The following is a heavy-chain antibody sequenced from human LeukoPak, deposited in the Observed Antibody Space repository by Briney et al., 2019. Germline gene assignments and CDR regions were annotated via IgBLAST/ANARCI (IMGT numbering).Heavy chain of an antibody. Sequence: ASVKVSSKASRYTFTSYYMHWVRQAPGQGLEWMGIINPSGGSTSYAQKFQGRVTMTRDTSTSTVYMELSSLRSEDTAVYYCARDLEDATEDYWGQGTLVTVSS. CDR1: RYTFTSYY. V-gene: IGHV1-46*01. CDR2: INPSGGST. J-gene: IGHJ4*02. CDR3: ARDLEDATEDY.